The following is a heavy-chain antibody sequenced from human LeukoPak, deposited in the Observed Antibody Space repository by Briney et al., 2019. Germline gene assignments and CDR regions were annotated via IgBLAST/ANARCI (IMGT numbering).Heavy chain of an antibody. Sequence: SETLSLTCTVSXGSIXSXXXXXXXXXXGXXLEWIGYIYYSGSTNYNPSLKSRVTISVDTSKNQFSLKLSSVTAADTAVYYCARVLGNWFDPWGQGTLVTVSS. V-gene: IGHV4-59*01. D-gene: IGHD3-16*01. CDR3: ARVLGNWFDP. CDR2: IYYSGST. CDR1: XGSIXSXX. J-gene: IGHJ5*02.